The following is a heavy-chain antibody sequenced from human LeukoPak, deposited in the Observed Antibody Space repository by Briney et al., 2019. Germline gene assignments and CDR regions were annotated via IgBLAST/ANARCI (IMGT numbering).Heavy chain of an antibody. CDR2: MNPNSGNT. V-gene: IGHV1-8*03. Sequence: GASVKVSCKASGYTFTSYDINWVRQATGQGLEWMGWMNPNSGNTGYAQKFQGRVTITRNTSISTAYMELSRLRSEDTAVYYCARAFGDYAVDYWGQGTLVTVSS. D-gene: IGHD4-17*01. J-gene: IGHJ4*02. CDR1: GYTFTSYD. CDR3: ARAFGDYAVDY.